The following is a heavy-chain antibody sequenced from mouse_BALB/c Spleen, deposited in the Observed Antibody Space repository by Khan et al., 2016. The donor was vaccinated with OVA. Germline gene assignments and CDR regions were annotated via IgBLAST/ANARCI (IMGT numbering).Heavy chain of an antibody. V-gene: IGHV5-6*01. Sequence: EVELVESGGDLVKPGGSLKLSCAASGFNFSTYGMSWVRRTPDKRLEWVATISRGGRYTYYADSVKGRFTISRDSAQNTLYLQMTSLKSEDTAMYYGARAYYGNAYYARDNWGQGTSVTVSS. CDR2: ISRGGRYT. J-gene: IGHJ4*01. CDR1: GFNFSTYG. D-gene: IGHD2-10*01. CDR3: ARAYYGNAYYARDN.